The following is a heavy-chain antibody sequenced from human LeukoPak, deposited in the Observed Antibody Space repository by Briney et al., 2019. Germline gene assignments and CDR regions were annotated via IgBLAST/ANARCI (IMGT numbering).Heavy chain of an antibody. D-gene: IGHD3-16*02. V-gene: IGHV4-4*07. Sequence: KPSETLSLTCTVSDGSISSYYWSWIRQPAGKGLEWIGRIYTSGSTNSNPSLKSRVTMSVDTSKNQFSLKLSSVTAADTAVYYCARVQNNYDYVWGSYRPLNWFDPWGQGTLVTVSS. J-gene: IGHJ5*02. CDR1: DGSISSYY. CDR2: IYTSGST. CDR3: ARVQNNYDYVWGSYRPLNWFDP.